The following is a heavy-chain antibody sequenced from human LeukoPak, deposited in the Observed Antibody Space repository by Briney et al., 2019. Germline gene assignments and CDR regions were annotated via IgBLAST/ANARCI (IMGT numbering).Heavy chain of an antibody. D-gene: IGHD4-11*01. Sequence: GESLKISCKGSGYSFTSYWISWVRQMPGKGLEWMGRIDPSDSYTNYSPSFQGHVTISADKSISNAYLQWSSLKASDTAMYYCARSTTVTTNYYYYGMDVWGQGTTVTVSS. CDR1: GYSFTSYW. CDR3: ARSTTVTTNYYYYGMDV. CDR2: IDPSDSYT. J-gene: IGHJ6*02. V-gene: IGHV5-10-1*01.